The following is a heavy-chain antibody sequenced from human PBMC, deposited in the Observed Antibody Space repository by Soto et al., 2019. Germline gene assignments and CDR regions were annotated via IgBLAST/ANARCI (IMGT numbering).Heavy chain of an antibody. CDR2: INHSGST. Sequence: QVQLQRWGAGLLKPSETLSLTCAVYGGSFSGYYWSWIRQPPGKGLEWIGEINHSGSTNYNPSLKSRVTISVDTSKNQFSLKLSSVTAADTAVYYCARPTRQWLGLRYYYGMDVWGQGTTVTVSS. V-gene: IGHV4-34*01. CDR3: ARPTRQWLGLRYYYGMDV. D-gene: IGHD6-19*01. CDR1: GGSFSGYY. J-gene: IGHJ6*02.